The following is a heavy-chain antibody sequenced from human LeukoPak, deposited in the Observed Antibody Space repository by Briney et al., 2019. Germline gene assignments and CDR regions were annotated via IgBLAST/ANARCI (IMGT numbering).Heavy chain of an antibody. CDR3: ARLLLWFGESWYFDL. V-gene: IGHV4-38-2*02. CDR1: GYSISSGYY. J-gene: IGHJ2*01. CDR2: IYYSGST. D-gene: IGHD3-10*01. Sequence: PSETLSLTCTVSGYSISSGYYWGWIRQPPGKGLEWIGYIYYSGSTNYNPSLKSRVTISVDTSKNQFSLKLSSVTAADTAVYYCARLLLWFGESWYFDLWGRGTLVTVSS.